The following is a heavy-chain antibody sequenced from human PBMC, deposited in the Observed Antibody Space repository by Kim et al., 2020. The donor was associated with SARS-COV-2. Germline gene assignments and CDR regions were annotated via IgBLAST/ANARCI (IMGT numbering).Heavy chain of an antibody. D-gene: IGHD3-22*01. Sequence: YADSWKGRFIISRDNSKNTRHLQMNSLRAEDTAVYYCARHFGSSGSEFHHWGQGALVTVSS. CDR3: ARHFGSSGSEFHH. V-gene: IGHV3-23*01. J-gene: IGHJ1*01.